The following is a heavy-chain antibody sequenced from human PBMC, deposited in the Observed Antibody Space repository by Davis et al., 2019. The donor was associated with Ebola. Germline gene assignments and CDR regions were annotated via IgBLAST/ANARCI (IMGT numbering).Heavy chain of an antibody. Sequence: PGGSLRLSCAASGFTFSNAWMSWVRQAPGKGLEWVAVIWYDGSNKYYADSVKGRFTISRDNSKNTLYLQMNSLRAEDTAVYYCAKGILEWLFSGWFDPWGQGTLVTVSS. V-gene: IGHV3-33*06. CDR3: AKGILEWLFSGWFDP. J-gene: IGHJ5*02. CDR1: GFTFSNAW. D-gene: IGHD3-3*01. CDR2: IWYDGSNK.